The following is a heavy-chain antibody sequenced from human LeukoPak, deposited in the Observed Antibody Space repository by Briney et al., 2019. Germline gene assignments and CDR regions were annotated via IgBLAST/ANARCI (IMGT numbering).Heavy chain of an antibody. CDR3: ARHPYYYDSSGCVLLDDLDP. D-gene: IGHD3-22*01. Sequence: SETLSLTCTVSGGSISRTSYYWGWIRQPPGKGLEWIGTIYYSGTIYYNPPLKSRVTISVDMSKNQFSLKLSSVTAADTATDYCARHPYYYDSSGCVLLDDLDPWGQGTLVTVSS. J-gene: IGHJ5*02. V-gene: IGHV4-39*01. CDR1: GGSISRTSYY. CDR2: IYYSGTI.